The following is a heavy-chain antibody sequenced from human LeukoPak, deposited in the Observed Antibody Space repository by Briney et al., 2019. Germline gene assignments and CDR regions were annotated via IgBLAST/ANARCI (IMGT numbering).Heavy chain of an antibody. CDR2: INPSGGST. D-gene: IGHD3-3*01. CDR1: GYTFTSYY. J-gene: IGHJ6*03. CDR3: AREHYDFWSGRYYYYYMDV. Sequence: EASVKVSCKASGYTFTSYYMHWVRQAPGQGLEWMGIINPSGGSTSYAQKFQGRVTMTRNMSTSTVYMELSSLRSEDTAVYYCAREHYDFWSGRYYYYYMDVWGKGTTVTVSS. V-gene: IGHV1-46*01.